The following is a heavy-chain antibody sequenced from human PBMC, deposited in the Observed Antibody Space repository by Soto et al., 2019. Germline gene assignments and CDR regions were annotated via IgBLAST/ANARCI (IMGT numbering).Heavy chain of an antibody. CDR1: GFTFSSYA. Sequence: VGSLRLSCAASGFTFSSYAMSWVRQAPGRGLEWVSIISGNGGSTYYAASVKGRFAISRDNTKNTLYLQMDSLTAEDTAVYYCAKGSEFSNSYTLDFDFWGQGALVTVSS. D-gene: IGHD6-6*01. J-gene: IGHJ4*02. V-gene: IGHV3-23*01. CDR2: ISGNGGST. CDR3: AKGSEFSNSYTLDFDF.